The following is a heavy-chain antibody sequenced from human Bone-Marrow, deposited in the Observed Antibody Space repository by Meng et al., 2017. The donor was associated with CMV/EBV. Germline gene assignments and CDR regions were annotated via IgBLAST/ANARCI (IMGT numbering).Heavy chain of an antibody. J-gene: IGHJ6*02. D-gene: IGHD3-16*02. CDR1: GGSISSSNW. CDR3: ARVYRDDYVWGSYRDYYYGMDV. V-gene: IGHV4-4*02. Sequence: SETLSLTCAVSGGSISSSNWWSWVRQPPGKGLEWIGEIYHSGSTNYNPSLKSRVTISVDKSKNQFSLKLSSVTAADTALYYCARVYRDDYVWGSYRDYYYGMDVWGQGTTVTVSS. CDR2: IYHSGST.